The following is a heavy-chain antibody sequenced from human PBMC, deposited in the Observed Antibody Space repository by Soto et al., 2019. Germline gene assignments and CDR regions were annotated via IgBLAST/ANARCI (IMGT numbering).Heavy chain of an antibody. D-gene: IGHD2-8*02. V-gene: IGHV4-34*01. Sequence: SETLSLTCAVYGGSFSGYYWTWIRQPPGTGLEWIGETNHSGSTNYNPSLKSRVTISVDTSKNQFSLKLTSVTAADTAVYYCARDKITGLFDSWGQGTLVTGSS. CDR1: GGSFSGYY. CDR2: TNHSGST. CDR3: ARDKITGLFDS. J-gene: IGHJ4*02.